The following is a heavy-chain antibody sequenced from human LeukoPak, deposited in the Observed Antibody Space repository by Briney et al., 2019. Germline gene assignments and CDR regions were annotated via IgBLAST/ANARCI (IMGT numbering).Heavy chain of an antibody. V-gene: IGHV3-30-3*01. CDR2: ISYDGSNK. J-gene: IGHJ4*02. D-gene: IGHD5-18*01. Sequence: QPGRSLRLSCAASGFTFSSYAMHWVRQAPGKGLGWVAVISYDGSNKYYADSVKGRFTISRDNSKNTLYLQMNSLRAEDTAVYYCARAHVGILRGYSYGPRTDFDYWGQGTLVTVSS. CDR3: ARAHVGILRGYSYGPRTDFDY. CDR1: GFTFSSYA.